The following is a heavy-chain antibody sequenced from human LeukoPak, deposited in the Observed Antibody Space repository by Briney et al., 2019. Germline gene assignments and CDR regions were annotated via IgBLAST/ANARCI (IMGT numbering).Heavy chain of an antibody. Sequence: SETLSLTCTVSGGSISSYYWSWIRQPPGKGLEWIGYIYYSGSTNYNPSLKSRVTISVDTSKNEFSLKLSSVTAADTAVYYCARLYNSGWTYYFDYWGQGTLVTVSS. CDR1: GGSISSYY. V-gene: IGHV4-59*01. J-gene: IGHJ4*02. CDR3: ARLYNSGWTYYFDY. CDR2: IYYSGST. D-gene: IGHD6-19*01.